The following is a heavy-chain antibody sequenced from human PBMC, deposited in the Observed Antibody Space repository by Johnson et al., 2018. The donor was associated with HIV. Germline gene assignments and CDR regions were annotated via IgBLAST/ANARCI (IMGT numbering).Heavy chain of an antibody. Sequence: VQLVESGGGLVQPGGSLRLSCAASGFTFSTYAMHWVRQAPGKGLEYVSAISNNGDNTYYANSVKGRLTISRDNSKNTLYLQMGSLRAEDMAVYYCARDHVGPPADDAFDIWGQGTMVTVSS. CDR1: GFTFSTYA. D-gene: IGHD1-26*01. CDR2: ISNNGDNT. V-gene: IGHV3-64*01. J-gene: IGHJ3*02. CDR3: ARDHVGPPADDAFDI.